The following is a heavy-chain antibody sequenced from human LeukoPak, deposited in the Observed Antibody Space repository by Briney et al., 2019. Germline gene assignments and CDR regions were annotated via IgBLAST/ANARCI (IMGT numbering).Heavy chain of an antibody. CDR1: GGTFSSYA. V-gene: IGHV1-3*01. Sequence: ASVKVSCKASGGTFSSYAISWVRQAPGQRLEWMGWINAGNGNTKYSQKFQGRVTITRDTSASTAYMELSSLRSEDTAVYYCARDYGDYLLNYWGQGTLVTVSS. D-gene: IGHD4-17*01. CDR3: ARDYGDYLLNY. CDR2: INAGNGNT. J-gene: IGHJ4*02.